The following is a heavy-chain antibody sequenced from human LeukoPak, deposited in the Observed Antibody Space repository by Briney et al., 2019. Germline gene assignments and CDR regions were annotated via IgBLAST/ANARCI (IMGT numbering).Heavy chain of an antibody. CDR1: GVTFGNNW. CDR2: INSDGGGA. Sequence: GGSLRLSCAASGVTFGNNWMHWVRQGPGKGLVWISRINSDGGGAIYADSVKGRFTVSRDNAKNTLYLQMNSLRAEDTAVYYCARDVPHNWFDTWGQGTLVTVSS. V-gene: IGHV3-74*01. CDR3: ARDVPHNWFDT. J-gene: IGHJ5*02.